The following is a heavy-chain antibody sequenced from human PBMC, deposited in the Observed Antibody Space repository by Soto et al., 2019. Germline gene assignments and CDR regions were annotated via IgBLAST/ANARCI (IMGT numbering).Heavy chain of an antibody. V-gene: IGHV4-34*01. J-gene: IGHJ6*02. CDR2: INHSGST. CDR3: ARVIEYSSSYYYYYGMDV. D-gene: IGHD6-6*01. Sequence: SATLSLTCAVYGGSFSGYYWSWIRQPPGKGLEWIGEINHSGSTNYNPSLKSRVTISVDTSKNQFSLKLSSVTAADTAVYYCARVIEYSSSYYYYYGMDVWGQGTTVTVSS. CDR1: GGSFSGYY.